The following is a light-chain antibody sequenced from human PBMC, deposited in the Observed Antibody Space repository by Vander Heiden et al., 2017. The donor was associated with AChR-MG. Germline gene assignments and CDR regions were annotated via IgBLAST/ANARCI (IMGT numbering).Light chain of an antibody. CDR3: TSFTTINTYV. Sequence: QSALTQPASVSGSPGQSITISCTGTSSDFGRYNYVSWYQQHPGKVPKLMIYDVSNRPSGVSNRFSGSKSGNTASLTISGLQAEDEADYYCTSFTTINTYVFGTGTEVTVL. J-gene: IGLJ1*01. CDR1: SSDFGRYNY. CDR2: DVS. V-gene: IGLV2-14*03.